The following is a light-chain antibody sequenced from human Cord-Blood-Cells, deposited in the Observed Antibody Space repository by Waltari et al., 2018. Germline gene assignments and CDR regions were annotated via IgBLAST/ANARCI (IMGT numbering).Light chain of an antibody. J-gene: IGLJ1*01. Sequence: QSALTQPASVSGSPGQSITISCTGTSSDVGGYNYVSWYQQHPGKAPQLMIYDVSNRPSGVSKRFSGAKSGNTASLTISGLQAEDEADYYCSSYTSISTYVFGTGTKVTVL. CDR3: SSYTSISTYV. V-gene: IGLV2-14*01. CDR1: SSDVGGYNY. CDR2: DVS.